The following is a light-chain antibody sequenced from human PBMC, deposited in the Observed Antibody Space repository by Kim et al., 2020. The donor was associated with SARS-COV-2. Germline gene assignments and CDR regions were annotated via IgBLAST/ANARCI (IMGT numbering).Light chain of an antibody. J-gene: IGLJ3*02. CDR3: SSYAGGNNLV. CDR2: EVS. V-gene: IGLV2-8*01. CDR1: RSDVGGNNC. Sequence: GQVVTIASTGTRSDVGGNNCVPRYQQHPGKAPELMIYEVSKRPSGVPERFSGSKSGNTASLTVSALQAEDEADYYCSSYAGGNNLVFGGGTQLTVL.